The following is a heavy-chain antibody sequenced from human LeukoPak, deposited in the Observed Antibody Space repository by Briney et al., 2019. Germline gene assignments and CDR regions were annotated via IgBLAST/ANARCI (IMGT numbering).Heavy chain of an antibody. V-gene: IGHV3-21*01. CDR2: ICSTDNYL. J-gene: IGHJ4*02. CDR1: SFIYNNFN. Sequence: GGSLSLSCVVSSFIYNNFNMNWVPHAPGEGLEWVSSICSTDNYLHYAHSVKVRLTISKDNAHTSFYLQMNSLRVQDPALHYCARVSTGPVWGQGTLVTVFS. CDR3: ARVSTGPV. D-gene: IGHD1-1*01.